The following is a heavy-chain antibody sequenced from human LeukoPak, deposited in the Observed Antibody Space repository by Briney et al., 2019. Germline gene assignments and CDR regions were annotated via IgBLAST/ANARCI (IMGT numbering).Heavy chain of an antibody. D-gene: IGHD6-13*01. CDR3: ACTSPPYSSSWYYYYYYYMDV. Sequence: PGGSLRLSCAASGFTFSSYWMSWVRQAPGKGLEWVANIKQDGSEKYYVDSVKGRFTISRDNAKNSLYLQMNSLRAEDTAVYYCACTSPPYSSSWYYYYYYYMDVWGKGTTVTVSS. CDR2: IKQDGSEK. V-gene: IGHV3-7*01. J-gene: IGHJ6*03. CDR1: GFTFSSYW.